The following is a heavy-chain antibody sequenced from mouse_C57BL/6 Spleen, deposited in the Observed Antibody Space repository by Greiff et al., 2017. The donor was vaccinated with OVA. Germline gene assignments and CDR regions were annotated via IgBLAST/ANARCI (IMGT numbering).Heavy chain of an antibody. Sequence: QVTLKVSGPGILQPSQTLSLTCSFSGFSLSTFGMGVGWIRQPSGMGLEWLAHICWDDDKYYNPALKSRPTISKDTSKNQVFLKIANVDTADTATYDCARMNSAGYGSSPCYFDYWGQGTTLTVSS. D-gene: IGHD1-1*01. CDR1: GFSLSTFGMG. CDR3: ARMNSAGYGSSPCYFDY. CDR2: ICWDDDK. J-gene: IGHJ2*01. V-gene: IGHV8-8*01.